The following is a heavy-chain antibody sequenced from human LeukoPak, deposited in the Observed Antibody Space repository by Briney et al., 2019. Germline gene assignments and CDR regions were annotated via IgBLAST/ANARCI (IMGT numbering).Heavy chain of an antibody. V-gene: IGHV4-59*10. CDR3: ASEDDYSNVFDY. J-gene: IGHJ4*02. D-gene: IGHD4-11*01. CDR1: GGSFSGYY. Sequence: SETLSLTCAVYGGSFSGYYWSWIRQPPGKGLEWIGRIYTSGSTNYNPSLKSRVTISVDTSKNQFSLKLSSVTAADTAVYYCASEDDYSNVFDYWGQGTLVTVSS. CDR2: IYTSGST.